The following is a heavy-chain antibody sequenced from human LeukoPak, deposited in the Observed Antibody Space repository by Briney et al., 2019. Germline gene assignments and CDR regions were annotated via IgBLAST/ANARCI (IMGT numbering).Heavy chain of an antibody. J-gene: IGHJ4*02. Sequence: PSETLSLTCTVSGGSISSGDYYWSWIRQPPGKGLEWIGYIYYSGSTYYSPSLKSRVTISVDTSKNQFSLKLSSVTAADTAVYYCARDQKGTGHFDYWGQGTLVTVSS. V-gene: IGHV4-30-4*01. CDR1: GGSISSGDYY. CDR2: IYYSGST. D-gene: IGHD3-10*01. CDR3: ARDQKGTGHFDY.